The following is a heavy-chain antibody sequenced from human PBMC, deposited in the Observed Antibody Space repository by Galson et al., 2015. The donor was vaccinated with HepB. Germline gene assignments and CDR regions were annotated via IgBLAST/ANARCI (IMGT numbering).Heavy chain of an antibody. CDR2: INPNSGGT. V-gene: IGHV1-2*04. J-gene: IGHJ6*02. Sequence: SVKVYCKASGYTFTGYYMHWVRQAPGQGLEWMGWINPNSGGTNYAQKFQGWVTMTRDTSISTAYMELSRLRSDDTAVYYCARDGVFGEAYYYYGMDVWGQGTTVTVSS. CDR3: ARDGVFGEAYYYYGMDV. D-gene: IGHD3-10*02. CDR1: GYTFTGYY.